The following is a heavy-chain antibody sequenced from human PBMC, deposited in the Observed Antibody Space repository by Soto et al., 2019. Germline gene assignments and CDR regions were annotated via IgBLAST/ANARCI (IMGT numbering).Heavy chain of an antibody. CDR2: INHSGST. CDR3: ASYCSSTSCYAGFDY. V-gene: IGHV4-34*01. CDR1: GGSFSGYY. D-gene: IGHD2-2*01. J-gene: IGHJ4*02. Sequence: PSETLSLTCAVYGGSFSGYYWSWIRQPPGKGLEWIGEINHSGSTNYNPSLKSRVTISVDTSKNQFSLKLSSVTAADTAVYYCASYCSSTSCYAGFDYWGQGTLVTVSS.